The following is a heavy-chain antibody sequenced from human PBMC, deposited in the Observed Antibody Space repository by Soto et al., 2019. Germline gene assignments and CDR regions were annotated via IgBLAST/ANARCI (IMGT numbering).Heavy chain of an antibody. CDR3: AKVGDYGDYFGEYYYYGMDV. D-gene: IGHD4-17*01. CDR2: ISYDGSNK. CDR1: GFTFSSYG. J-gene: IGHJ6*02. Sequence: QVQLVESGGGVVQPGRSLRLSCAASGFTFSSYGMHWVRKAPGKGLERVAAISYDGSNKYYADSVKGRFTISRDNSKNTLYLQMSSLRAEDTAVYYCAKVGDYGDYFGEYYYYGMDVWGQGTTDTVSS. V-gene: IGHV3-30*18.